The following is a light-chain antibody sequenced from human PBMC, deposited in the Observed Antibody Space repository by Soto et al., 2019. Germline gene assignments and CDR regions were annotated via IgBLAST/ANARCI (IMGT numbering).Light chain of an antibody. V-gene: IGLV2-14*01. CDR1: SSDVGTYNY. CDR2: EVS. Sequence: QSALTQPASVSGSPGQPITISCTGTSSDVGTYNYVSWYQHHPGKAPKLIIYEVSNRPSGVSNRFSGSKSGSTASLTISGLQAEDEADYYCAAWDDSLSGVVFGGGTKVTVL. CDR3: AAWDDSLSGVV. J-gene: IGLJ2*01.